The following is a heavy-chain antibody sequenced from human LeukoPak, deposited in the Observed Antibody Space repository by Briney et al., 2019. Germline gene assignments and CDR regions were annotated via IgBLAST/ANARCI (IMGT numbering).Heavy chain of an antibody. J-gene: IGHJ4*02. CDR2: IIPVFGPA. CDR3: ARRRIAATRSPIDY. CDR1: GGTFSSYV. D-gene: IGHD6-25*01. V-gene: IGHV1-69*13. Sequence: GASVKVSCKASGGTFSSYVVDWVRQAPGQGLEWMGGIIPVFGPANYAQKFQGRVTITADETTSTAYMELTSLRSEDTAVYYCARRRIAATRSPIDYWGQGTLVIVSS.